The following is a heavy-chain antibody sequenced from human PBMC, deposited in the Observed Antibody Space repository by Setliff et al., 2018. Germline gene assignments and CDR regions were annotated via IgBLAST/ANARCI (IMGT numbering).Heavy chain of an antibody. CDR1: GYSISSGYY. V-gene: IGHV4-38-2*01. Sequence: SETLSLTCAVSGYSISSGYYWGWIRQPPGKGLEWIGSIYHSGSTYYNPSLKSRVTISVDTSKNRFSLKLSSVTAADTAVYYCARQLRYFDWLHPLGYFDYGGQGTLVTVPQ. D-gene: IGHD3-9*01. CDR2: IYHSGST. J-gene: IGHJ4*02. CDR3: ARQLRYFDWLHPLGYFDY.